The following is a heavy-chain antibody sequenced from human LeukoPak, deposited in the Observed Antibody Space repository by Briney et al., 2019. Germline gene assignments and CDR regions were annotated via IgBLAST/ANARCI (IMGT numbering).Heavy chain of an antibody. CDR1: RFTFSNFW. CDR2: IKQDGSEK. CDR3: ASQRDGASDY. J-gene: IGHJ4*02. V-gene: IGHV3-7*01. Sequence: PGGSLRLSCAASRFTFSNFWMAWVRQAPGKGLEWVGSIKQDGSEKYYVDSVKGRFTFSRDNGKNSVYLQMSSLRADDTAVYYCASQRDGASDYWGQGTLVTVSS. D-gene: IGHD1-26*01.